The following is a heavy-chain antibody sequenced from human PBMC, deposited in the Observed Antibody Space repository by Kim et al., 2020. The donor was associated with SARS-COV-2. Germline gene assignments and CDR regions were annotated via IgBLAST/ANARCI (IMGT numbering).Heavy chain of an antibody. CDR3: AKDRGYSYGGDFDY. Sequence: GGSLRLSCAASGFTFSSYGMHWVRQAPGKGLEWVAVIWYDGSNKYYADSVKGRFTISRDNSKNTLYLQMNSLRAEDTAVYYCAKDRGYSYGGDFDYWGQGTLVTVSS. J-gene: IGHJ4*02. CDR1: GFTFSSYG. CDR2: IWYDGSNK. D-gene: IGHD5-18*01. V-gene: IGHV3-33*06.